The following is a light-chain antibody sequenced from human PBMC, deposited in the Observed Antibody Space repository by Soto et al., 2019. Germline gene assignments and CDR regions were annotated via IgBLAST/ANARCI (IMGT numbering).Light chain of an antibody. V-gene: IGKV3-20*01. CDR3: QQFGTSPWT. CDR2: GAS. Sequence: EIVLTQSPGTLSLSPEERATLSCRASQSISSSYLAWYQQKPGQAPRLLIYGASSRATAIPDRFSGGGSRTDFTLTISSLEPEDFAVYYCQQFGTSPWTFGQGTKVEIK. CDR1: QSISSSY. J-gene: IGKJ1*01.